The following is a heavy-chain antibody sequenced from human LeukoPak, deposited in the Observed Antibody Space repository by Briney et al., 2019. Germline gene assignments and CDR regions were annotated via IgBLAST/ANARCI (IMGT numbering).Heavy chain of an antibody. D-gene: IGHD4-17*01. CDR1: GYRFTSYA. Sequence: GASVKVSCKASGYRFTSYAMNWVRQAPGQGLECMGWINTNTGNPTYAQGFTGRFVFSLDTSVSTAYLQINSLKAEDTAVYYRARGNRFYGLDIWGQGTMVTVSS. J-gene: IGHJ3*02. CDR3: ARGNRFYGLDI. V-gene: IGHV7-4-1*02. CDR2: INTNTGNP.